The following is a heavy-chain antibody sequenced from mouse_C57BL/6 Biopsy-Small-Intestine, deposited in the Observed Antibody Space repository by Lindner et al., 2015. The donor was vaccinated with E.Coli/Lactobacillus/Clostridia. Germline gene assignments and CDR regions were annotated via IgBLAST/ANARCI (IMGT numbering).Heavy chain of an antibody. D-gene: IGHD1-1*02. V-gene: IGHV5-17*01. Sequence: VQLQESGGGLVKPGGSLKLSCAASGFTFSDYGMHWVRQAPEKGLEWVAYISTGSSTIYYADTVKGRFTISRDNAKNTLFLQMTSLRSEDTAMYYCARAMEGYWGQGTLVTVSA. CDR2: ISTGSSTI. J-gene: IGHJ3*01. CDR1: GFTFSDYG. CDR3: ARAMEGY.